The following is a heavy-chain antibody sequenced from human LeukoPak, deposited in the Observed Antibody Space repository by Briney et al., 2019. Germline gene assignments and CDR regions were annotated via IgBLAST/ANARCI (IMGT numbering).Heavy chain of an antibody. CDR1: GFTVSNNY. J-gene: IGHJ4*02. CDR2: IYSGGST. V-gene: IGHV3-66*01. Sequence: GSLRLSCAASGFTVSNNYMSWVRQAPGKGLEWIAVIYSGGSTFHADSVKGRFIISRDNSKNTLYLQMNSLRVEDTAVYYCATGTRPGNWGQGTLVTVSS. CDR3: ATGTRPGN. D-gene: IGHD1-14*01.